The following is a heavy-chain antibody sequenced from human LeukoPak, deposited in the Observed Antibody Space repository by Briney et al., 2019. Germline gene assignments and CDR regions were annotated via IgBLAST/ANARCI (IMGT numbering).Heavy chain of an antibody. D-gene: IGHD5-12*01. Sequence: TGGSVRLSCAASRFSFNSYAMSWVRQAPGKGLEWVSAIGGSGGSTYYADSVKGRFTISRDNSKNTLYLQMNSLRAEDTAVYYCARPRLTINYYFDYWGQGTLVTVSS. V-gene: IGHV3-23*01. CDR3: ARPRLTINYYFDY. J-gene: IGHJ4*02. CDR2: IGGSGGST. CDR1: RFSFNSYA.